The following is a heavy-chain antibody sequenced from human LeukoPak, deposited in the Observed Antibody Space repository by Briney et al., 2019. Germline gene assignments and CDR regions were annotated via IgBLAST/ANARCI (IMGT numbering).Heavy chain of an antibody. CDR3: ARDRDDYGDYERWFDP. D-gene: IGHD4-17*01. J-gene: IGHJ5*02. CDR1: GFNFRDNY. V-gene: IGHV3-66*01. CDR2: IYSGGST. Sequence: GGSLRLSCAASGFNFRDNYMSWIRQAPGKGLEWVSVIYSGGSTYYADSVKGRFTISRDNSKNTLYLQMNSLRAEDTAVYYCARDRDDYGDYERWFDPWGQGTLVTVSS.